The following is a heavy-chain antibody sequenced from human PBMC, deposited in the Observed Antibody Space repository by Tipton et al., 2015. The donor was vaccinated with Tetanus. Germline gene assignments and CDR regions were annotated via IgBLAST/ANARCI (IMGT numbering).Heavy chain of an antibody. J-gene: IGHJ4*02. D-gene: IGHD5-12*01. CDR2: IFHSGST. CDR1: GGSFRGGDYQ. Sequence: TLSLTCTVSGGSFRGGDYQWSWIRQPPGKGLEWTAYIFHSGSTNYSPSLKSRVATSMDTSKTQFSLKLDSVTAADAAVYYCARPGVGGYTGYYFDFWGQGTVVTVSS. CDR3: ARPGVGGYTGYYFDF. V-gene: IGHV4-61*08.